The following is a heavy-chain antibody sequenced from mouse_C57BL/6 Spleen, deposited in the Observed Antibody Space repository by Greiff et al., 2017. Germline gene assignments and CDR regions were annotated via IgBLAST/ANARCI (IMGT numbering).Heavy chain of an antibody. CDR3: ARSNTMITTRSYYYAMDY. D-gene: IGHD2-4*01. CDR1: GYTFTSYW. Sequence: QVQLQQSGAELVMPGASVKLSCKASGYTFTSYWMHWVKQRPGQGLEWIGEIDPSDSYTNYNQKFKGKSTLTVDKSSSTAYMQLSSLTSEDSAVYYGARSNTMITTRSYYYAMDYWGQGTSVTVSS. V-gene: IGHV1-69*01. J-gene: IGHJ4*01. CDR2: IDPSDSYT.